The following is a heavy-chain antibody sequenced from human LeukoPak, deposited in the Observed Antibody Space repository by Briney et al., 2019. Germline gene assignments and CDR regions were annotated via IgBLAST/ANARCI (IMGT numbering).Heavy chain of an antibody. V-gene: IGHV4-59*01. Sequence: SETLSLTCPVSGGSLSSFYMGWVRQPPGEGLEWIGAIFYSGSTNYNPSLKSRVTISVDTSKNQFSLKLSSVTAADTAVYYCARDLRRGNGLTGYMDVWGKGTTVTVSS. CDR1: GGSLSSFY. D-gene: IGHD7-27*01. J-gene: IGHJ6*03. CDR3: ARDLRRGNGLTGYMDV. CDR2: IFYSGST.